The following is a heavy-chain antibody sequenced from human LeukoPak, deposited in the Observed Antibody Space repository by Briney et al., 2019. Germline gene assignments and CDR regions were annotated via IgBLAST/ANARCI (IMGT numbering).Heavy chain of an antibody. J-gene: IGHJ4*02. CDR1: GGSISSYY. Sequence: SSETLSLTCTVSGGSISSYYWSWIRQPPGKGLEWIGYMSYNGRSSYNPSLRSRVTISVDASKKQFSLKLSSMTAADTAVYYCARDGYSDSSGYDYPPSVWGQGTLVTVSS. V-gene: IGHV4-59*01. D-gene: IGHD3-22*01. CDR3: ARDGYSDSSGYDYPPSV. CDR2: MSYNGRS.